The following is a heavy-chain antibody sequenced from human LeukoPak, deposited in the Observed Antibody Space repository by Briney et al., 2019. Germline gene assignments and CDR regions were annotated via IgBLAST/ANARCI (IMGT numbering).Heavy chain of an antibody. V-gene: IGHV3-30*02. CDR3: AKDSSGGYGDYYLDY. D-gene: IGHD4-17*01. CDR2: IRYDGSNK. J-gene: IGHJ4*02. CDR1: GFTFSSYG. Sequence: GGSLRLSCAASGFTFSSYGMHWVRQAPGKGLEWVAFIRYDGSNKYYADSVKGRFSISRDNSKNTLYLQMNSLRAEDTAVYYCAKDSSGGYGDYYLDYWGQGTLVTVSS.